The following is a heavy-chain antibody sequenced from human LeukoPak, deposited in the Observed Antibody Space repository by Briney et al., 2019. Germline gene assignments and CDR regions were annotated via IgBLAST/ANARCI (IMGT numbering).Heavy chain of an antibody. CDR1: GGSISSGGYY. Sequence: SETLSLTCTVSGGSISSGGYYWSWNRQHPGKGLEWIGYIYYSGSTYYNPSLKSRVTISVDTSKNQFSLKLSSVTAADTAVYYCARRYYYDSSGDAFDIWGQGTMVTVSS. CDR2: IYYSGST. J-gene: IGHJ3*02. V-gene: IGHV4-31*03. CDR3: ARRYYYDSSGDAFDI. D-gene: IGHD3-22*01.